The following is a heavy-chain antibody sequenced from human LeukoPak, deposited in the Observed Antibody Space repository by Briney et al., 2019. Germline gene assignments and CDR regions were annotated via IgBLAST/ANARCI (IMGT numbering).Heavy chain of an antibody. V-gene: IGHV3-7*01. Sequence: GGSLRLSCAASGFTFSDYYMSWVRQAPGKGLEWVANIKQDGSEKDYVDSMRGRFTISRDNAKNSVYLQVNSLRAEDTAVYYCARIGYSSSSFDYWGQGTLVTVSS. D-gene: IGHD6-13*01. J-gene: IGHJ4*02. CDR2: IKQDGSEK. CDR1: GFTFSDYY. CDR3: ARIGYSSSSFDY.